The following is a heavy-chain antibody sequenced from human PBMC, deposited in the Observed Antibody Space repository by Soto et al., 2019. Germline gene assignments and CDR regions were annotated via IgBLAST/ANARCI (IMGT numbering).Heavy chain of an antibody. CDR1: GYTFTSYA. J-gene: IGHJ5*02. V-gene: IGHV1-3*01. CDR3: APGWHSDRWNWFEP. D-gene: IGHD3-16*02. Sequence: GASVKVANKASGYTFTSYAMHLVRQAPGQRLEWIGWINAGNGDTKYSQKFHGRVTITRDTSASTAYMELSSLRSEDTAVYYCAPGWHSDRWNWFEPWGQGTMVIVSS. CDR2: INAGNGDT.